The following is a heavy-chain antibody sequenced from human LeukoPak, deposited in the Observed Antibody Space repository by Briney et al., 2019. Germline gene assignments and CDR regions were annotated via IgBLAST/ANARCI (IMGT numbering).Heavy chain of an antibody. CDR2: ISYDGSNK. V-gene: IGHV3-30-3*01. J-gene: IGHJ4*02. CDR1: GFTFSSYA. Sequence: PGGSLRLSCAASGFTFSSYAMHWVRQAPGKGLVWVAVISYDGSNKYYADSVKGRFTISRDNSKNTLYLQMNSLRAEDTAVYYCARDRTRDGYNQGRVFDYWGQGTLVTVSS. CDR3: ARDRTRDGYNQGRVFDY. D-gene: IGHD5-24*01.